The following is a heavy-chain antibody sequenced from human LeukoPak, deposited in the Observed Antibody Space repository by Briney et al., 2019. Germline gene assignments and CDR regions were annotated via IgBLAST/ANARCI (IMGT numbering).Heavy chain of an antibody. V-gene: IGHV3-30*03. CDR3: ARESGPGSYYDY. CDR2: ISYDGSNK. CDR1: GFTFSSYG. J-gene: IGHJ4*02. Sequence: GGSLRLSCAASGFTFSSYGMHWVRQAPGKGLEWVAVISYDGSNKYYADSVKGRFTISRDNSKNTLYLQMNSLRAEDTAVYFCARESGPGSYYDYWGQGTLVTVSS. D-gene: IGHD1-26*01.